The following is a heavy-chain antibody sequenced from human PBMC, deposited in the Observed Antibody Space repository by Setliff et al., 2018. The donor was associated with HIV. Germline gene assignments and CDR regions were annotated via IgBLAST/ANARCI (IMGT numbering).Heavy chain of an antibody. J-gene: IGHJ4*02. V-gene: IGHV4-59*01. CDR1: GGSISSYF. CDR2: IYHYGSP. Sequence: ASETLSLTCTVSGGSISSYFWTWIRQSPEKGLEWIGYIYHYGSPNYHPSLQSRVTLSVDTSKNQFSLTLTSVTAADTAVYYCARGGRSDGYHIASWGQGILVTVSS. CDR3: ARGGRSDGYHIAS. D-gene: IGHD2-15*01.